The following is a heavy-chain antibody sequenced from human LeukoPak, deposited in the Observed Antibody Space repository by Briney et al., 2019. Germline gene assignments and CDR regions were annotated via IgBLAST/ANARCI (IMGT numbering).Heavy chain of an antibody. CDR3: AKDASGSYLSDAFDI. CDR2: ISGSRFTT. Sequence: GGSLRLSCAASGFTFGNYAMNWVRQAPGEGLEWVSSISGSRFTTYYAESVQGRFTISRDNSKNTLYLQMDRLRAEDTAVYHCAKDASGSYLSDAFDIWGQGTVVTVSS. V-gene: IGHV3-23*01. J-gene: IGHJ3*02. CDR1: GFTFGNYA. D-gene: IGHD1-26*01.